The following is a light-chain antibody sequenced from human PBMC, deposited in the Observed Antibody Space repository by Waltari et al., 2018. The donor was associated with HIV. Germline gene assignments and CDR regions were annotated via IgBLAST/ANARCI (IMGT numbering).Light chain of an antibody. Sequence: NFMLTQPHPVSESPGKTLTVPCTRSSGIIASNDLQWYQHRPGSSPTTGIYRDEQRPSGVPDRFSGSIDSSSNSASLTISGLRPEDEADYYCQSYDNENPVRFGGGTKLTVL. CDR2: RDE. J-gene: IGLJ2*01. CDR3: QSYDNENPVR. V-gene: IGLV6-57*01. CDR1: SGIIASND.